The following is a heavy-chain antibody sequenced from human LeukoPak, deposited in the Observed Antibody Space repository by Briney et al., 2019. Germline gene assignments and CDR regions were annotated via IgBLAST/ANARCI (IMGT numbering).Heavy chain of an antibody. CDR3: AKSAAVAGSWFSY. CDR1: GFTFSSYA. CDR2: IGGSGGST. D-gene: IGHD6-19*01. V-gene: IGHV3-23*01. J-gene: IGHJ4*02. Sequence: PGGSLRLSCAASGFTFSSYAMSWVRQAPGKGLEWVAAIGGSGGSTYYADSVKGRFTISRDSSKNTLYLQMNSLRAEDTAIYYCAKSAAVAGSWFSYWGQGTLVTVSS.